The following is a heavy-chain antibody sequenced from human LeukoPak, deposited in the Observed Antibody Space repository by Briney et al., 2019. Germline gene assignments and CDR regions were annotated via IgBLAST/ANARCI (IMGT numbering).Heavy chain of an antibody. CDR2: IYYSGST. V-gene: IGHV4-31*11. Sequence: SETLSLTCAVSGGSISSGGYYWSWIRQHPGKGLEWIGYIYYSGSTYYNPSLKSRVTISVDTSKNQFSLRLSSVTAADTAVYYCATVETYDSSGFDYWGQGTLVTVSS. D-gene: IGHD3-22*01. CDR3: ATVETYDSSGFDY. J-gene: IGHJ4*02. CDR1: GGSISSGGYY.